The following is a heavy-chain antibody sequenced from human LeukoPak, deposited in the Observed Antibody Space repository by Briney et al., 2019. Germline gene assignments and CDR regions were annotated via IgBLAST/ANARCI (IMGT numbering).Heavy chain of an antibody. J-gene: IGHJ4*02. D-gene: IGHD3-22*01. V-gene: IGHV3-64*01. CDR3: ARDLEDYYDSSGLFL. Sequence: GGSLRLSCAASGFTFSSYAMHWVRQAPGKGLEYVSAISSNGGSTYYANSMKGRFTISRDNSKNTLYLQMGSLRAEDMAVYYCARDLEDYYDSSGLFLWGQGTLVTVSS. CDR2: ISSNGGST. CDR1: GFTFSSYA.